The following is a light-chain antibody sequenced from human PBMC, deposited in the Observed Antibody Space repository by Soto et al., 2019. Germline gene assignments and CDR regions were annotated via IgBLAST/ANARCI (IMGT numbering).Light chain of an antibody. Sequence: QSVLTQPPSASGSPGQSVAISCTGTSSDVGGYNYVSWYQQHPGKAPKLMIYEVNKRPSGVPDRFSGSKSGNTASLTVSGLQAEDEADYYCCSYARPTFYAFATGTKLTVL. V-gene: IGLV2-8*01. CDR3: CSYARPTFYA. CDR2: EVN. J-gene: IGLJ1*01. CDR1: SSDVGGYNY.